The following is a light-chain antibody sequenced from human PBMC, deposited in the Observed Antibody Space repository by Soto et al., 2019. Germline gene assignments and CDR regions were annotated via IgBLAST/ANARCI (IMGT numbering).Light chain of an antibody. CDR3: DACAGSLSRAV. CDR1: SSNIGDHY. Sequence: QSVLTQPPSASGTPGQRVTISCSGSSSNIGDHYVYWYQHLPGTAPKLLIYRSSQRPSGVPDRFSGSKSGTSASLAISGLRSEDEADYYCDACAGSLSRAVFGGGTKVTVL. CDR2: RSS. V-gene: IGLV1-47*01. J-gene: IGLJ2*01.